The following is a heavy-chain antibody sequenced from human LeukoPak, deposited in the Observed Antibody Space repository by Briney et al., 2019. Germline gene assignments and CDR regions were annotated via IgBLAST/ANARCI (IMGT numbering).Heavy chain of an antibody. D-gene: IGHD5-12*01. V-gene: IGHV5-51*01. CDR1: GHSFTDYW. J-gene: IGHJ4*02. CDR3: ARQGVDLAPPDF. CDR2: IYVGDSDT. Sequence: GESLKISCKGSGHSFTDYWIAWVRQMPGKGLDWMGVIYVGDSDTRYSRSFQGQVTISADKSITTAYLQWSSLKVSDTAICYCARQGVDLAPPDFCGQGTLVTVSS.